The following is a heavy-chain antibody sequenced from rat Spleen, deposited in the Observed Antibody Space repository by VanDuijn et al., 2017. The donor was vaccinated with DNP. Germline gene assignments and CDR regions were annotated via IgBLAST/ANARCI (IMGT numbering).Heavy chain of an antibody. CDR2: INYSGIT. J-gene: IGHJ4*01. CDR1: GYSITSTF. V-gene: IGHV3-1*01. CDR3: ARSVRATSFYGMDA. D-gene: IGHD3-4*01. Sequence: EVQLQESGPGLVKPSQSLSLTCSVTGYSITSTFWGWLRKFPGNKMEWIGPINYSGITTYNPSLKSRISIIRDTSKNQFFLQLKSVTTEDTATYYCARSVRATSFYGMDAWGQGTSVTVSS.